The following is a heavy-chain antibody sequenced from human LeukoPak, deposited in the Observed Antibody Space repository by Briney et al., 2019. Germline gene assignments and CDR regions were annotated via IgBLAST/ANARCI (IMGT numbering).Heavy chain of an antibody. CDR3: ARDPEDIVVPSVGFDP. CDR1: GGSISSSSYY. D-gene: IGHD2-2*01. Sequence: SETLSLTCTVSGGSISSSSYYWGWIRQPPGKGLEWIGSIYYSGSTYYNPSLKSRVTISVDTSKNQFSLKLSSVTAADTAVYYCARDPEDIVVPSVGFDPWGQGTLVTVS. CDR2: IYYSGST. J-gene: IGHJ5*02. V-gene: IGHV4-39*02.